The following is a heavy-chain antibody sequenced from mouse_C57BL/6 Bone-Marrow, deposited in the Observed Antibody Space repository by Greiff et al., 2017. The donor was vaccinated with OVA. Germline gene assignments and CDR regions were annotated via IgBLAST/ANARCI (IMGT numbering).Heavy chain of an antibody. D-gene: IGHD1-1*01. J-gene: IGHJ1*03. CDR1: GYTFTGYW. V-gene: IGHV1-9*01. CDR3: ARARAVDWYFED. CDR2: ILPGSGST. Sequence: VKLVESGAELMKPGASVKLSCKASGYTFTGYWIEWVQQRPGHGLEWIGEILPGSGSTNYHAKFKGKATFTADTSSNTAYMQHSSLTTEDSAICYSARARAVDWYFEDWGTGTTVTGSS.